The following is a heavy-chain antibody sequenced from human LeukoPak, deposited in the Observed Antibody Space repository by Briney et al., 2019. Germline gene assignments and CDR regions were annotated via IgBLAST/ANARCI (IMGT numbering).Heavy chain of an antibody. CDR3: ARGGGGYCSGGSCYSGWNFDY. D-gene: IGHD2-15*01. J-gene: IGHJ4*02. V-gene: IGHV3-15*01. CDR2: IKSKTDGGTT. Sequence: GGSLRLSCAASGFTFSNAWMSWVRQAPGKGLEWVGRIKSKTDGGTTDYAAPVKGRFTISRDDSKNTLYLQMNSLRAEDTAVYYCARGGGGYCSGGSCYSGWNFDYWGQGTLVTVSS. CDR1: GFTFSNAW.